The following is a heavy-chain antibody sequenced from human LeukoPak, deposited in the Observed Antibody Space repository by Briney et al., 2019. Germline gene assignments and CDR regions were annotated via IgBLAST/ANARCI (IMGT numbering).Heavy chain of an antibody. J-gene: IGHJ6*02. CDR3: ARDLILWFGEFDYYYYGMDV. CDR1: GFTVSSDY. D-gene: IGHD3-10*01. CDR2: IYSGGST. Sequence: PGGSLRLSCAASGFTVSSDYMSWVRQAPGKGLEWVSVIYSGGSTYYADPVKGRFTISRDNSKNTLYLQMNSLRAEDTAVYYCARDLILWFGEFDYYYYGMDVWGQGTTVTVSS. V-gene: IGHV3-66*02.